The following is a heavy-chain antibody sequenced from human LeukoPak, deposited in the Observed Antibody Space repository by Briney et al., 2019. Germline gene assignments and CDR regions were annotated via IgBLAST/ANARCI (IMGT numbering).Heavy chain of an antibody. J-gene: IGHJ5*02. Sequence: SETLSLTCTVSGGSISSSSYYWGWIRQPPGKGLEWIGSIYHSGSTYYNPSLKSRVTISVDTFKNQFSLKLTSVTAADTAVSYCARVLAAAGNNWFDPWGQGTLVTVSS. D-gene: IGHD6-13*01. CDR1: GGSISSSSYY. CDR2: IYHSGST. V-gene: IGHV4-39*07. CDR3: ARVLAAAGNNWFDP.